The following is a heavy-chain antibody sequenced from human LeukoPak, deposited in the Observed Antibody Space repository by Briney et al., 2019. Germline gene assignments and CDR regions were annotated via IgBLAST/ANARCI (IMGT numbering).Heavy chain of an antibody. V-gene: IGHV4-59*11. CDR3: AREGVQDYYFDY. J-gene: IGHJ4*02. Sequence: PSETLSLTCTVSGGPISSHYWSWIRQPPGKGLEWIGYIYYSGSTNYNPSLKSRVTISVDTFKNQFSLKLSSVTAADTAVYYCAREGVQDYYFDYWGQGTLVTVSS. CDR2: IYYSGST. D-gene: IGHD3-10*01. CDR1: GGPISSHY.